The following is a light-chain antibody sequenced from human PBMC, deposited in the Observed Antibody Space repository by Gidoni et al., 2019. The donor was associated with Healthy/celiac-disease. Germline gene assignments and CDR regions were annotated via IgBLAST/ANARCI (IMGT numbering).Light chain of an antibody. J-gene: IGKJ1*01. V-gene: IGKV3-20*01. CDR2: GAS. Sequence: EIVLTHSPGTLSLSPGERATLSCRASQSVSSSYLAWYQQKPGQAPRLLIYGASSRATGIPDRFSGSGSGTDFTLTISRLETEEFAVYYCQQYGSSPTWTFGQGTKVEIK. CDR1: QSVSSSY. CDR3: QQYGSSPTWT.